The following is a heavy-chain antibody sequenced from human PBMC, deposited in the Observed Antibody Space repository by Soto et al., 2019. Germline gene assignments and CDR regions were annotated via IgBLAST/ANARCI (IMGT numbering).Heavy chain of an antibody. CDR2: ISAYNGNT. D-gene: IGHD6-19*01. J-gene: IGHJ4*02. CDR1: GYTFTSYG. CDR3: ARDSRQVAVAGIPDYFDY. V-gene: IGHV1-18*01. Sequence: QVQLVQSGAEVKKPGASVKVSCKASGYTFTSYGISWVRQAPGQGLEWMGWISAYNGNTNYAQKLQGRVTMTTDTSTSTADMELRSLRSDDTAVYYCARDSRQVAVAGIPDYFDYWGQGTLVTVSS.